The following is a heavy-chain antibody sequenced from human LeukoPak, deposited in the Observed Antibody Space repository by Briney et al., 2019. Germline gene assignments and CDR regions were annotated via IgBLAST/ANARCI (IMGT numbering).Heavy chain of an antibody. CDR2: INYSGTT. CDR3: ARRVPSGSGSYDFDY. V-gene: IGHV4-39*01. D-gene: IGHD3-10*01. CDR1: GGSISSSSYY. J-gene: IGHJ4*02. Sequence: SETLSLTCTVSGGSISSSSYYWGWIRQPPGKGLEWIGSINYSGTTYYNPSLKSRVTISVDTSKNQFSLKVSSVTAADTAVYYCARRVPSGSGSYDFDYWGQGTLVTVSS.